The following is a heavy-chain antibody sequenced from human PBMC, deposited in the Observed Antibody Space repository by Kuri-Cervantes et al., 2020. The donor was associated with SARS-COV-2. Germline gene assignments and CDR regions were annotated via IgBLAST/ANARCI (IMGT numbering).Heavy chain of an antibody. D-gene: IGHD1-1*01. CDR3: VRDGDHWNFDY. V-gene: IGHV3-74*01. Sequence: GGSLRLSYAASGFTFSGHWIHWVRQAPGKGLVWVSRINPDGSYTNNADSAKGRFTLSRDNAKNMLFLQMNSLRAEDTAVYYCVRDGDHWNFDYWGQGTLVTCYS. CDR2: INPDGSYT. J-gene: IGHJ4*02. CDR1: GFTFSGHW.